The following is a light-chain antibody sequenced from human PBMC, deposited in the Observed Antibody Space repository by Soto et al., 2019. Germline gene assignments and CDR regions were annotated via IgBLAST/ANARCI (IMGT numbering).Light chain of an antibody. V-gene: IGKV2-28*01. CDR3: MQALQTLLT. Sequence: VMTQSPLSLPVTPGEPASISCRSSQSLLHSNGYIYLDWYLQKPGQSPQLLIYLGSNRASGVPDRFSGSGAGTNFTLKISRVEAEDVGVYYCMQALQTLLTFGGGTKVEIK. J-gene: IGKJ4*01. CDR2: LGS. CDR1: QSLLHSNGYIY.